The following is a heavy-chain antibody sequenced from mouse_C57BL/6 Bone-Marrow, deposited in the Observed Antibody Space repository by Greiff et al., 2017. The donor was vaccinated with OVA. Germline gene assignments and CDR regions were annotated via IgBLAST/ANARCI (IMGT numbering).Heavy chain of an antibody. CDR2: IWSGGST. CDR1: GFSLTSYG. J-gene: IGHJ1*03. CDR3: ARRSYYEGYFEG. V-gene: IGHV2-2*01. D-gene: IGHD1-1*01. Sequence: VQLQQSGPGLVQPSPSLSITCTVSGFSLTSYGVHWVRQSPGKGLEWLGVIWSGGSTDYNAAFISGLSISKDNSKSQVFFKRNSLQADDTAIYDCARRSYYEGYFEGWGTGTTVTVAS.